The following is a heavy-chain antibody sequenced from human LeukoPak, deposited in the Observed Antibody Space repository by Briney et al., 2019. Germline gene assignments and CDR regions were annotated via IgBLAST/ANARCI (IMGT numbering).Heavy chain of an antibody. J-gene: IGHJ4*02. D-gene: IGHD3-22*01. CDR1: GYSFTNYD. V-gene: IGHV1-8*03. CDR2: MNPKSGDT. CDR3: AKSSGYYHYFDY. Sequence: ASVKVSCKASGYSFTNYDINWVRQATGQGLEWMGWMNPKSGDTGYSQKFQGRVFITRDTSINTAYMELSSLGSDDTAVYYCAKSSGYYHYFDYWGQGTLVTVSS.